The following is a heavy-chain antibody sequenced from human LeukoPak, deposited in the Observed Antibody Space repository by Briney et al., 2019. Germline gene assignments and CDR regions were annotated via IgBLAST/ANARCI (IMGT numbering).Heavy chain of an antibody. J-gene: IGHJ4*02. CDR3: ARDRDYYFDY. CDR2: IGNSGGGT. CDR1: GFTFSSWT. V-gene: IGHV3-23*01. Sequence: GGSLRLSCAASGFTFSSWTMIWVRQAPGKGLEWVAIIGNSGGGTHYADSVKGRFTISRDNSKNTLYLQMNSLRAEDTAVYYCARDRDYYFDYWGQGTPVTVSS.